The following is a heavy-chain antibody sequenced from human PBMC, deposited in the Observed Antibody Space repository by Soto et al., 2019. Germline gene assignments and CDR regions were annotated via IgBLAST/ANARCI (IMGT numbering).Heavy chain of an antibody. CDR2: ISSSSSYI. J-gene: IGHJ4*02. CDR1: GFTFSSYS. V-gene: IGHV3-21*01. D-gene: IGHD3-10*01. Sequence: EVQLVESGGGLVKPGGSLRLSCAASGFTFSSYSMNWVRQAPGKGLEWVSSISSSSSYIYYADSVKGRFTISRDNAKNSLYLQMNSLRAEDTAVYYCARVRSMAKYYYFDYWGQGTLVTVSS. CDR3: ARVRSMAKYYYFDY.